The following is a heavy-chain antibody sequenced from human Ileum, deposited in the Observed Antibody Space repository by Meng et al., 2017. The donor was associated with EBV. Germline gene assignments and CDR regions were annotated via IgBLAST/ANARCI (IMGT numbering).Heavy chain of an antibody. CDR2: TYYRSKWYN. D-gene: IGHD3-22*01. J-gene: IGHJ4*02. V-gene: IGHV6-1*01. Sequence: QVKLPQSGTRMGKPSQTLSRTCAISGDSVSSNNAAWNWIRQSPSRGLEWLGRTYYRSKWYNDYAVSVKSRITINPDTSKNQFSLQLNSVTPEDTAVYYCARDSSSSAYSPFDYWGQGTLVTVSS. CDR1: GDSVSSNNAA. CDR3: ARDSSSSAYSPFDY.